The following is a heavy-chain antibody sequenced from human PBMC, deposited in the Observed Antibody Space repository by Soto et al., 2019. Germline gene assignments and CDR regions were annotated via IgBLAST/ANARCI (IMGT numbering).Heavy chain of an antibody. J-gene: IGHJ6*02. V-gene: IGHV1-18*01. Sequence: QVQLVQSGDEVKKPGASVKVSCKASGYIFVNYGIAWVRQAPGQGLEWMGWISPYTGNTHSPTQVQGRLTMTTDTSTSTAYMDLGSLTSDDTAVYYCVMVDNYVTPTPQDVWGQGTTVTVSS. CDR2: ISPYTGNT. D-gene: IGHD3-16*01. CDR3: VMVDNYVTPTPQDV. CDR1: GYIFVNYG.